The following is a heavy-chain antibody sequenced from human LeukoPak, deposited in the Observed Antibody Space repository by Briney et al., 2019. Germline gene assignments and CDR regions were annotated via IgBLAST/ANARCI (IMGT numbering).Heavy chain of an antibody. V-gene: IGHV1-18*01. CDR1: GYTFTSYG. J-gene: IGHJ3*02. CDR2: ISAYNGNT. CDR3: ARTINYGEDAFDI. D-gene: IGHD4-17*01. Sequence: ASVTVSCTASGYTFTSYGISWVRQAPGQGLEWMGWISAYNGNTNYAQKLQGRVTMTTDTSTSTAYMELRSLRSDDTAVYYCARTINYGEDAFDIWGQGTMVTVSS.